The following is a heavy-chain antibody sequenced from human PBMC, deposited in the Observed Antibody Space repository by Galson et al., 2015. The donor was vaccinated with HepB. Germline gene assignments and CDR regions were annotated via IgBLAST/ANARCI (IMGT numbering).Heavy chain of an antibody. Sequence: SLRLSCAASGFTFSSYSMNWVRQAPGKGLEWVSYISSSSSTIYYADSVKGRFTISRDNAKNSLYLQMNSLRAEDTAVYYCARSGSMVRGVHDYWGQGTLVTVSS. CDR2: ISSSSSTI. J-gene: IGHJ4*02. CDR1: GFTFSSYS. V-gene: IGHV3-48*01. D-gene: IGHD3-10*01. CDR3: ARSGSMVRGVHDY.